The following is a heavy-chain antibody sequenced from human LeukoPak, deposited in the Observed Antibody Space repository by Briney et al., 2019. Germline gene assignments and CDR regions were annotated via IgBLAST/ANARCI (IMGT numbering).Heavy chain of an antibody. CDR2: ISAYNGNT. D-gene: IGHD6-13*01. CDR1: GYTFTSYG. CDR3: ARVVTNRVDIAAAQGWFDP. J-gene: IGHJ5*02. V-gene: IGHV1-18*01. Sequence: GASVKVSCKASGYTFTSYGISWVRQAPGQGLEWMGWISAYNGNTNYAQKLQGRVTMTTDTSTSTAYMELRSLRSDDTAVYYCARVVTNRVDIAAAQGWFDPWGQGTLVTVSS.